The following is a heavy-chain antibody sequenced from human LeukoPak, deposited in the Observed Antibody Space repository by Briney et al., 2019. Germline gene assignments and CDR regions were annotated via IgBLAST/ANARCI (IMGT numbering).Heavy chain of an antibody. D-gene: IGHD2-2*01. CDR2: ISSSSSDI. CDR3: ARDLPAAVD. CDR1: GFTFSSYS. Sequence: GESLRLPCAASGFTFSSYSMSWVRQAPGKGLEWVSFISSSSSDIYHADSVKGRFTISRDNAKNSLFLQMNSLRAEDTAVYYCARDLPAAVDWGQGTLVTVSS. V-gene: IGHV3-21*01. J-gene: IGHJ4*02.